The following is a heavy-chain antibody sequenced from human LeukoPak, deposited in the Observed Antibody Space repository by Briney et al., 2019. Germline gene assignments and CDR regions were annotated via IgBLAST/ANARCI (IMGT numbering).Heavy chain of an antibody. CDR1: GVTFSSYA. V-gene: IGHV3-23*01. J-gene: IGHJ4*02. Sequence: TGGSLRLSCAASGVTFSSYAMSWVRQAPGKGLEWVSAIVAGGAITYYADSVEGRFTVSRDNSKNTLYLQMSSLRVEDTAVYFCARHGDSGSYPDFWGQGTLVTVSS. D-gene: IGHD3-10*01. CDR3: ARHGDSGSYPDF. CDR2: IVAGGAIT.